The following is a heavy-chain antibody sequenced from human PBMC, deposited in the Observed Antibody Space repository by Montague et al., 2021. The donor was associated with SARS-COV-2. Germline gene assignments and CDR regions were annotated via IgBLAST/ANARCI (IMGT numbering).Heavy chain of an antibody. CDR2: ISGSGGSA. CDR1: GFPFSSYA. V-gene: IGHV3-23*01. J-gene: IGHJ4*02. D-gene: IGHD3-22*01. Sequence: FLSLSCAASGFPFSSYAMSWVRQAPGKGLEWVSAISGSGGSAYYADSVKGRFTISRDNSKNTLYLQMNSLRAEDTAVYYCRVGNYYDSISDYWGQGTLVTVSS. CDR3: RVGNYYDSISDY.